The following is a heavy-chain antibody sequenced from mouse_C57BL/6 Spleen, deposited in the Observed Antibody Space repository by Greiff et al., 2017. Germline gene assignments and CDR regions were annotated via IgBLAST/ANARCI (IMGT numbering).Heavy chain of an antibody. Sequence: QVQLQQPGAELVKPGASVKLSCKASGYTFTSYWMQWVKQRPGQGLEWIGEIDPSDSYTNYNQKFKGKATLTVDTSSSTAYMQLSSLTSEDSAVYYCARWRWGYFDVWGTGTTVTVSS. V-gene: IGHV1-50*01. CDR1: GYTFTSYW. J-gene: IGHJ1*03. D-gene: IGHD1-1*02. CDR2: IDPSDSYT. CDR3: ARWRWGYFDV.